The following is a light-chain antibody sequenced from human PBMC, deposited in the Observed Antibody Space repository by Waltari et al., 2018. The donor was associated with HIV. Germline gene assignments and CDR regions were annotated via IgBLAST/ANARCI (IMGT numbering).Light chain of an antibody. CDR1: NIERKS. CDR3: QVWDSTSDHVL. CDR2: YDN. Sequence: VLTQPPSVSVAPGTTATITCGGKNIERKSAHWYQQKPGQAPVLVIYYDNDRPSGIPERFSGSNSGDTATLTIRRVGDGDEADYYCQVWDSTSDHVLFGGGTKLTVL. V-gene: IGLV3-21*04. J-gene: IGLJ2*01.